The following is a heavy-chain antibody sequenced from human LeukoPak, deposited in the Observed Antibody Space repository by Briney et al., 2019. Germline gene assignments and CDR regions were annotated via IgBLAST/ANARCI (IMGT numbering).Heavy chain of an antibody. Sequence: PSETLSLTCTVSGYSISSGYYWGWIRQPPGKGLEWIGSIYYSGSTYYNPSLKSRVTISVDTSKNQFSLKLSSVTAADTAVYYCARDRNKMATTLKVWGQGTLVTVSS. V-gene: IGHV4-38-2*02. CDR3: ARDRNKMATTLKV. J-gene: IGHJ4*02. CDR2: IYYSGST. D-gene: IGHD5-24*01. CDR1: GYSISSGYY.